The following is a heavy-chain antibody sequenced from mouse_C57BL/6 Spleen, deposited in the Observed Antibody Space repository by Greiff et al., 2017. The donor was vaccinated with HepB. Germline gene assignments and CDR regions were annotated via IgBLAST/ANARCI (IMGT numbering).Heavy chain of an antibody. V-gene: IGHV1-85*01. CDR1: GYNFTSYD. CDR3: ARKQDFDY. CDR2: IYPRDGST. Sequence: VQLQQSGPELVKPGASVKLSCKASGYNFTSYDINWVKQRPGQGLEWIGWIYPRDGSTKYNEKFKGKATLTVDTSSSTAYMELHSLTSEHSAVYFCARKQDFDYWGKGTTLTVSS. J-gene: IGHJ2*01.